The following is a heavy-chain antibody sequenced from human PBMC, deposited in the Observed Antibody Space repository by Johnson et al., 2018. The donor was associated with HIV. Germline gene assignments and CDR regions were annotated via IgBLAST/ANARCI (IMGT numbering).Heavy chain of an antibody. Sequence: QVQLVESGGGVVQPGGSLRLSCAASGFTFNTYGMHWVRQAPGKGLEWVAFIRYDGSNKYYADSVKGRLTISRDNSKNTLYLQMNSLRAEDTAVYYCAKDLEHILTYAFDIWGQGTMVTVSS. V-gene: IGHV3-30*02. J-gene: IGHJ3*02. D-gene: IGHD2-21*01. CDR2: IRYDGSNK. CDR3: AKDLEHILTYAFDI. CDR1: GFTFNTYG.